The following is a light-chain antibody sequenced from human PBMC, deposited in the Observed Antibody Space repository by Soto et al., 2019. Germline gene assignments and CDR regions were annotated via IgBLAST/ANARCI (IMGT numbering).Light chain of an antibody. Sequence: EIVLTQSPATLPLSPGERATLSCRASQSVSSYLAWYQQKPGQAPRPLIYDASTRATGIPSRFSGSGSGTDFTLTISSLEPEDFAVYYCQQRSNWPWTFGQGTKVEIK. V-gene: IGKV3-11*01. CDR1: QSVSSY. CDR3: QQRSNWPWT. CDR2: DAS. J-gene: IGKJ1*01.